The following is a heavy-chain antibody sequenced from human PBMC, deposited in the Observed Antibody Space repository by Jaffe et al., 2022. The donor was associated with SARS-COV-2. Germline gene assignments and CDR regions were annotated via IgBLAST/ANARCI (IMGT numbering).Heavy chain of an antibody. D-gene: IGHD3-10*01. J-gene: IGHJ4*02. Sequence: QVQLVESGGGVVQPGRSLRLSCAASGFTFSSYAMHWVRQAPGKGLEWVAVISYDGSNKYYADSVKGRFTISRDNSKNTLYLQMNSLRAEDTAVYYCAREYTMVSSPFDYWGQGTLVTVSS. CDR1: GFTFSSYA. V-gene: IGHV3-30*04. CDR3: AREYTMVSSPFDY. CDR2: ISYDGSNK.